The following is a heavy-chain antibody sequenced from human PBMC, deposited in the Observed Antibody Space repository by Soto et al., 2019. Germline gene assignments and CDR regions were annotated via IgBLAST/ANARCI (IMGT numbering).Heavy chain of an antibody. V-gene: IGHV3-53*02. CDR3: ARSTGYSSGWFSY. J-gene: IGHJ4*02. D-gene: IGHD6-19*01. CDR1: GFTVSINY. CDR2: IYSGGST. Sequence: EVQLVETGGGLIQPGGSLRLSCAASGFTVSINYMSWVRQAPGKGLEWVSVIYSGGSTYYADSVKGRFTISRDNSKNTLYLQMNSLRAEDTAVYYCARSTGYSSGWFSYWGQGTLVTVSS.